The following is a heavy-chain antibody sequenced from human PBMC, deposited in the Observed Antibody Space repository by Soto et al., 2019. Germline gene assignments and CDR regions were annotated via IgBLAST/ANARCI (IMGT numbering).Heavy chain of an antibody. CDR1: GFTFSSYG. CDR2: ISYDGSNK. CDR3: ANDLGMEYYYGMDV. Sequence: QVQLVESGGGVVQPGRSLRLSCAASGFTFSSYGMHWVRQAPGKGLEWVAVISYDGSNKYYADSVKGRFTISRDNSKNTLYLQMNSPRAEDTAVYYCANDLGMEYYYGMDVWGQGTTVTVSS. J-gene: IGHJ6*02. V-gene: IGHV3-30*18. D-gene: IGHD7-27*01.